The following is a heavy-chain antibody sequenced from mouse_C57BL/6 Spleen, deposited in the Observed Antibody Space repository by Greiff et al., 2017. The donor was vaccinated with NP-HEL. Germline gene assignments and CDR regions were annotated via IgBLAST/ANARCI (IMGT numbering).Heavy chain of an antibody. J-gene: IGHJ2*01. D-gene: IGHD1-1*01. CDR2: ISSGSSTI. CDR1: GFTFSDYG. Sequence: VQLKESGGGLVKPGGSLKLSCAASGFTFSDYGMHWVRQAPEKGLEWVAYISSGSSTIYYADTVKGRFTISRDNAKTTLFLQMTSLRSEDTAMYYCARSITTVVADYWGQGTTLTVSS. CDR3: ARSITTVVADY. V-gene: IGHV5-17*01.